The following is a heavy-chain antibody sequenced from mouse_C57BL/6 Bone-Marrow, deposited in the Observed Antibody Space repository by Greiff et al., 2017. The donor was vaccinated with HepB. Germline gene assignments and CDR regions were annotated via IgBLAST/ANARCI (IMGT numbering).Heavy chain of an antibody. CDR3: AAYYSNYVDY. D-gene: IGHD2-5*01. J-gene: IGHJ2*01. CDR2: IHPNSGST. CDR1: GYTFTSYW. Sequence: VQLQQSGAELVKPGASVKLSCKASGYTFTSYWMHWVKQRPGQGLEWIGMIHPNSGSTNYNEKFKSKATLTVDKSSSTAYMQLSSLTSEDSAVYYCAAYYSNYVDYWGQGTTLTVSS. V-gene: IGHV1-64*01.